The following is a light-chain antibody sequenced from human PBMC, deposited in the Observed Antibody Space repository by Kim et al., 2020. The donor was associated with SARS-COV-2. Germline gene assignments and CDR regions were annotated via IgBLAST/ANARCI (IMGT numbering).Light chain of an antibody. CDR2: DVT. Sequence: GQSITISGTGTSHDVGRYNFVSWFQQHPGKAPKVMIYDVTKRPSGVSSLFSGSKSGNTASLTISGLQAEDEAEYYCSSYTSSDSWVFGGGTKVTVL. CDR3: SSYTSSDSWV. CDR1: SHDVGRYNF. V-gene: IGLV2-14*04. J-gene: IGLJ3*02.